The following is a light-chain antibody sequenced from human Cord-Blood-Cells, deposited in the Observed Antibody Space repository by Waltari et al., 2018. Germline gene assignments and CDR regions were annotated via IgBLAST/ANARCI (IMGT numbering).Light chain of an antibody. CDR2: STS. V-gene: IGLV7-43*01. J-gene: IGLJ3*02. Sequence: QTVVTQEPSLTVSPGGTVTLTCASSTGAVTSAYYPNWFHQKPGQAPRALIYSTSNKPSWTPARFSGSLLGGKAAQTLSGVQPEDEAEYYCLLYYGGARVFGGGTKLTVL. CDR1: TGAVTSAYY. CDR3: LLYYGGARV.